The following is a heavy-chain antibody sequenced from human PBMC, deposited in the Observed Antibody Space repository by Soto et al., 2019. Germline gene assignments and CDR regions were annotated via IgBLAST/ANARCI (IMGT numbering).Heavy chain of an antibody. CDR3: ARVRVAIFGVVIMQGWFDP. CDR2: ISAYNGNT. Sequence: GASVKVSCKASGYTFTSYGISWVRQAPGQGLEWMGWISAYNGNTNYAQKLQGRVTMTTDTSTSTAYMELGSLRSDDTAVYYCARVRVAIFGVVIMQGWFDPWGQGTLVTVSS. D-gene: IGHD3-3*01. V-gene: IGHV1-18*01. J-gene: IGHJ5*02. CDR1: GYTFTSYG.